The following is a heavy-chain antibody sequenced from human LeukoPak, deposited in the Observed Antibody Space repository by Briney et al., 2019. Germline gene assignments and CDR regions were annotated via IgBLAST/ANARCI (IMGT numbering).Heavy chain of an antibody. CDR1: GGSISSYL. J-gene: IGHJ4*02. CDR3: ARRRKYSSSWYHDY. CDR2: ISYSGST. D-gene: IGHD6-13*01. Sequence: SETLSLTCTVSGGSISSYLWTWIRQPPGKELEWVGYISYSGSTNHNPSLKSRVTISVDTSKNQFSLKLSSVTAADTAVYYCARRRKYSSSWYHDYWGQGTLVTVSS. V-gene: IGHV4-59*08.